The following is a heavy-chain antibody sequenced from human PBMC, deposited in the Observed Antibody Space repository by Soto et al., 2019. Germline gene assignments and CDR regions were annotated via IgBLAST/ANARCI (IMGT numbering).Heavy chain of an antibody. CDR3: AREVDYDSSGYDEYYFDY. D-gene: IGHD3-22*01. CDR1: GGSISSGGYY. J-gene: IGHJ4*02. CDR2: IYYSGST. V-gene: IGHV4-31*03. Sequence: ASETLSLTCTVSGGSISSGGYYWSWIRQHPGKGLEWIGYIYYSGSTYYNPSLKSRVTISVDTSKNQFSLKLSSVTAADTAVYYCAREVDYDSSGYDEYYFDYWGQGTLVTVSS.